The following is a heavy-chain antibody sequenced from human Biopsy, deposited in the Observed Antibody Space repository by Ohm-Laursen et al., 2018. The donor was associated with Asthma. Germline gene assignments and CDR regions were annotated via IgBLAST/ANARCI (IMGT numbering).Heavy chain of an antibody. Sequence: SSVKVSCKPSGYSFELNGMSWVRQRPGQGLEWMGWISGYLENPNYAQKFQGRVNMTYDRSTNTAYIELKSLRTDDTAVYFCARTYCTLNTCYASFDHWGQGTLVAVSS. CDR3: ARTYCTLNTCYASFDH. D-gene: IGHD2-2*01. CDR2: ISGYLENP. CDR1: GYSFELNG. J-gene: IGHJ4*02. V-gene: IGHV1-18*04.